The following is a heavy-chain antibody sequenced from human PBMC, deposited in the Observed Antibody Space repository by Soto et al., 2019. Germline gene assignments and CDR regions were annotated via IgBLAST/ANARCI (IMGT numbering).Heavy chain of an antibody. V-gene: IGHV1-46*01. D-gene: IGHD3-16*01. CDR3: ATLGGSYD. J-gene: IGHJ4*02. Sequence: QVHLVQSGAEVKMPGASVKVSCKASGYSFTDYYMHWVRQAPGQGLEWMGVINPTDGSATYAQNFQGRLTMTRDTSMRTVCMEVTRLRPEDTAVYYCATLGGSYDWGQGTLLTVSS. CDR2: INPTDGSA. CDR1: GYSFTDYY.